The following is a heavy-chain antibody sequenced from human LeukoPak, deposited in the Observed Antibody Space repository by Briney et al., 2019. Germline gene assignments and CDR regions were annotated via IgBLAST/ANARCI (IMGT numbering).Heavy chain of an antibody. V-gene: IGHV4-31*03. CDR3: ARAKYDFWSGYLHDY. Sequence: SETLSLTCTVSGVSISSGGYYWSWIRQHPGKGLEWIGYIYYSGSTYYNPSLKSRVIISVDTSKNQFSLKLSSVTAADTAVYYCARAKYDFWSGYLHDYWGQGTLVTASS. CDR1: GVSISSGGYY. CDR2: IYYSGST. D-gene: IGHD3-3*01. J-gene: IGHJ4*02.